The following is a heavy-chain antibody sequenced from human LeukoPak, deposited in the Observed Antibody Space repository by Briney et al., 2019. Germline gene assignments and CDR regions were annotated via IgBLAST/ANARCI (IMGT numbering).Heavy chain of an antibody. Sequence: PGGSLRLSCAASGFTFDDYAMHWVRQAPGKGLEWVSGISWNSGSIGYADSVKGRFTISRDNAKNSLYLQMNSLRAEDTALYYCAKGRRYCSGGSCYFADYWGQGTLVTVSS. J-gene: IGHJ4*02. V-gene: IGHV3-9*01. CDR3: AKGRRYCSGGSCYFADY. CDR2: ISWNSGSI. CDR1: GFTFDDYA. D-gene: IGHD2-15*01.